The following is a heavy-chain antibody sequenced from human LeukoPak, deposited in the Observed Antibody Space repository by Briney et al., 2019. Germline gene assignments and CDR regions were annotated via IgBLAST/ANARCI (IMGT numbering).Heavy chain of an antibody. D-gene: IGHD2-15*01. Sequence: SETLSLTCTVSGGSISSSSYYWGWIRQPPGKGLEWIGSLYYSGSTYYNPSLKSRVTISVDTSKNQFSLKLSSVTAADTAVYYCARVGIFGLHSIQHWGQGTLVTVSS. CDR3: ARVGIFGLHSIQH. V-gene: IGHV4-39*07. CDR1: GGSISSSSYY. CDR2: LYYSGST. J-gene: IGHJ1*01.